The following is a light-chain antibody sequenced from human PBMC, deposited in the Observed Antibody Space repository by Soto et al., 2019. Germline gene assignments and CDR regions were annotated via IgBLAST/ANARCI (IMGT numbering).Light chain of an antibody. J-gene: IGKJ4*01. CDR3: QQYNRYPLT. CDR1: QSIDIW. V-gene: IGKV1-5*03. Sequence: DIQMTQSPSTLSASVGDRVTITCRASQSIDIWLAWYQQKPGKAPKLLIYKASSSDSGVPSRFSGSGSGTEFTLTISSLQPDDVATYYCQQYNRYPLTFGGGTKVEIK. CDR2: KAS.